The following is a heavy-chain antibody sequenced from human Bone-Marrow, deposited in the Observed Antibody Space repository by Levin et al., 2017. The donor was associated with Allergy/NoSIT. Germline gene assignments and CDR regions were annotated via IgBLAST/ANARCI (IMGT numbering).Heavy chain of an antibody. CDR1: GDTLSKLS. CDR2: FDPEDGEM. V-gene: IGHV1-24*01. D-gene: IGHD2-8*01. CDR3: ATVTAPNWFDS. Sequence: GASVKVSCKVSGDTLSKLSISWVRQAPGKGLEWMGGFDPEDGEMTYAQKLQGRVTMTEDTSTDTANMELTSLRSEDTAIYYCATVTAPNWFDSWGQGTLVTVSS. J-gene: IGHJ5*01.